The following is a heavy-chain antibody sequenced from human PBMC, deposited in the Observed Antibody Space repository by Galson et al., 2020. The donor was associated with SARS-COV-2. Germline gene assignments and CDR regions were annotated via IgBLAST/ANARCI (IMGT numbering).Heavy chain of an antibody. Sequence: SETLSLTSIVSGVSISSVDYYWSWIRQPPGKGLEWIGYIYNTGSAYYNPSLKSRVSMSVDTSKNQFSLKMTSLTVADTAVYYCARAGADILSAYNWFDPWGQGTLVTVS. CDR1: GVSISSVDYY. CDR2: IYNTGSA. V-gene: IGHV4-30-4*01. J-gene: IGHJ5*02. CDR3: ARAGADILSAYNWFDP. D-gene: IGHD3-9*01.